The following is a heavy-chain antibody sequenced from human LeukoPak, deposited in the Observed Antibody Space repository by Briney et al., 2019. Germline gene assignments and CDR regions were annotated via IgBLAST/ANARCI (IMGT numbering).Heavy chain of an antibody. J-gene: IGHJ4*02. CDR1: GYSFTSYC. CDR2: IYPGDSDT. CDR3: ARLRGTAMTKGGYYFDY. V-gene: IGHV5-51*01. D-gene: IGHD5-18*01. Sequence: GESLKISCKGSGYSFTSYCIGWVRQMPGKGLEWMGIIYPGDSDTRYRPSFQGQVTISADKSITTAYLQWSSLKASDTAMYYCARLRGTAMTKGGYYFDYWGQGTLVTVSS.